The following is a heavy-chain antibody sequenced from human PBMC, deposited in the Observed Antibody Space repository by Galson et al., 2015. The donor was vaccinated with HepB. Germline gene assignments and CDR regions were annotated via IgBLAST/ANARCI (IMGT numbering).Heavy chain of an antibody. D-gene: IGHD2-21*01. J-gene: IGHJ6*02. V-gene: IGHV5-51*01. CDR1: GYRFSMYW. CDR3: ARRQIYGGGIYSMDV. CDR2: IYPGASET. Sequence: QSGAEVKKLGESLKISCEGSGYRFSMYWIGWVRQMPGRGLEWMGSIYPGASETRYSPSFQGQVTISADKSISTAYLQWSSLKASDTAMYYCARRQIYGGGIYSMDVWGQGTTVTVSS.